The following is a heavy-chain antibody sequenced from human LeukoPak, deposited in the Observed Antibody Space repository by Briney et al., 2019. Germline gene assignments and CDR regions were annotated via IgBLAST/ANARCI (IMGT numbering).Heavy chain of an antibody. CDR3: ARGAEVLRYFRHSSGMDV. CDR2: IYYSGST. CDR1: GGSISSGGYY. Sequence: PSETLSLTCTVSGGSISSGGYYWSWIRQHPGKGLEWIGYIYYSGSTYYNPSLKSRVTISVDTSKNQFSLKLSSVTAADTAVYHCARGAEVLRYFRHSSGMDVWGQGTTVTVSS. J-gene: IGHJ6*02. D-gene: IGHD3-9*01. V-gene: IGHV4-31*03.